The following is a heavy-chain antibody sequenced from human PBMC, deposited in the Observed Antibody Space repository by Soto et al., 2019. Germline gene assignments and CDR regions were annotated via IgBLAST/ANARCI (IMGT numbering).Heavy chain of an antibody. J-gene: IGHJ4*02. CDR3: AKDRGSAFPHPSLPDF. D-gene: IGHD2-2*01. Sequence: QVQLVESGGGVVQPGRSLRLSCAASGFFFSRYGIHWVRQAPGKGLEWVALISYDGRNKDYADSVKGRFTISRDNSMNTLNLQMNSLRAEDTAVYYCAKDRGSAFPHPSLPDFWGQGTLVTVSS. V-gene: IGHV3-30*18. CDR2: ISYDGRNK. CDR1: GFFFSRYG.